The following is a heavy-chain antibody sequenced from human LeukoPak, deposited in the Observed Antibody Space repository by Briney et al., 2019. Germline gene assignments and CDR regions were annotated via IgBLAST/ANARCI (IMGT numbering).Heavy chain of an antibody. Sequence: WVANIKEDGSEKYYVASVKGRFSISRDNAKNSLYLQMNSLRAKDTAVYYCASGRQLGYWGQGTLVTVSS. D-gene: IGHD3-16*01. V-gene: IGHV3-7*01. CDR3: ASGRQLGY. CDR2: IKEDGSEK. J-gene: IGHJ4*02.